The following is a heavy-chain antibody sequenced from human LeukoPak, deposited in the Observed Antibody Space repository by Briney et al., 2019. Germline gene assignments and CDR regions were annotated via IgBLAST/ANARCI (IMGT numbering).Heavy chain of an antibody. V-gene: IGHV5-51*01. CDR2: IYPGDSDT. CDR1: GYSFTSYW. Sequence: GESLKISCKGSGYSFTSYWIGWVRQMPGKGLEWMGIIYPGDSDTRYSPSFQGQVTISADKSISTAYLQWSSLKALDTAMYYCARQRKYYYDSSGYYDFDYWGQGTLVTVSS. J-gene: IGHJ4*02. D-gene: IGHD3-22*01. CDR3: ARQRKYYYDSSGYYDFDY.